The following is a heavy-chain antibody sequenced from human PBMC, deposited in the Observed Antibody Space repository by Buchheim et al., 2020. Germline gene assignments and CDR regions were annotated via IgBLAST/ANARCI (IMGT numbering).Heavy chain of an antibody. CDR1: GFTFTNAW. J-gene: IGHJ5*02. V-gene: IGHV3-15*01. CDR3: TTESGSGWYGWFDP. CDR2: IKSKTDGGTA. Sequence: EVQLVESGGGLVKPGRSLRLSCAASGFTFTNAWMSWVRQAPGKGLEWVGRIKSKTDGGTADYTAAVKDRFTISRDDSKNTLYLQMNSLKTEDTAVYYCTTESGSGWYGWFDPWGQGTL. D-gene: IGHD6-19*01.